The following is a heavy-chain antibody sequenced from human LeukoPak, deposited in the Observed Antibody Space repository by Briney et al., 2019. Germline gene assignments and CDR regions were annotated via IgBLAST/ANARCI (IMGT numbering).Heavy chain of an antibody. Sequence: SETLSLTCTVSGGSISSYYWRWIRQPPGKGLEWIGYIYYSGSTNYNPSLKSRVTISVDTSKNQFSLKLSSVTAAATAVYYCARERRRLLSTNYFDYWGQGTLVTVSS. CDR2: IYYSGST. CDR3: ARERRRLLSTNYFDY. D-gene: IGHD3-3*01. CDR1: GGSISSYY. V-gene: IGHV4-59*01. J-gene: IGHJ4*02.